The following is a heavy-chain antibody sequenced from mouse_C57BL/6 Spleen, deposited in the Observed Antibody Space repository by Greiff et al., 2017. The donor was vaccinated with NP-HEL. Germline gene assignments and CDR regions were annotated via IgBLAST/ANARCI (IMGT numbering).Heavy chain of an antibody. CDR1: GYAFTNYL. J-gene: IGHJ4*01. D-gene: IGHD1-1*01. V-gene: IGHV1-54*01. CDR3: ARGGYGSSSAMDY. CDR2: INPGSGGT. Sequence: VQLQQSGAELVRPGTSVKVSCKASGYAFTNYLIEWVKQRPGQGLEWIGVINPGSGGTNYNEKFKGKATLTADKSSSTAYMQLSSLTSEDSAVYFCARGGYGSSSAMDYWGQGTSVTVSS.